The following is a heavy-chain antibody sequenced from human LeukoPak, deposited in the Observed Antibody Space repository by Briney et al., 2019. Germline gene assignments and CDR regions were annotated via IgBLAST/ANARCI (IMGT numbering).Heavy chain of an antibody. J-gene: IGHJ3*02. D-gene: IGHD3-10*01. Sequence: GESLKISCKGSGYSFTCYWIGWVRQMPGKGLEWMGIIYPGDSDTRYSPSFQGQVTISADKSISTAYLQWSSLKASDTAMYYCARRFPGGSGSYYLPFDAFDIWGQGTMVTVSS. CDR2: IYPGDSDT. V-gene: IGHV5-51*01. CDR3: ARRFPGGSGSYYLPFDAFDI. CDR1: GYSFTCYW.